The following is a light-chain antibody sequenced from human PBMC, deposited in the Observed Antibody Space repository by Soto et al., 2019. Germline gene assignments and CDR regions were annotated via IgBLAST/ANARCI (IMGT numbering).Light chain of an antibody. V-gene: IGKV3-20*01. CDR3: HQYDNAPQT. CDR1: QTLRRTY. CDR2: GAS. J-gene: IGKJ2*01. Sequence: EIVLMQSPGTLSLSPGERATLSCRASQTLRRTYIAWYQQNPGQAPRVLIYGASKRATGIPDRFSGSGSGTDFSLTISRLEPEDFAVYYCHQYDNAPQTYGQGTKVDIK.